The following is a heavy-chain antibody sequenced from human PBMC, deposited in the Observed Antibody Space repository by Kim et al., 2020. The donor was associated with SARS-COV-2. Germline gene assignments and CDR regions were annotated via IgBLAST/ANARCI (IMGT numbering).Heavy chain of an antibody. V-gene: IGHV3-33*01. CDR3: AREGGGWYYYYYGMDV. D-gene: IGHD3-16*01. CDR1: GFTFSSYG. CDR2: IWYDGSNK. J-gene: IGHJ6*02. Sequence: GGSLRLSCAASGFTFSSYGMHWVRQAPGKGLEWVAVIWYDGSNKYYADSVKGRFTISRDNSKNTLYLQMNSLRAEDTAVYYCAREGGGWYYYYYGMDVWGQGTTVTVSS.